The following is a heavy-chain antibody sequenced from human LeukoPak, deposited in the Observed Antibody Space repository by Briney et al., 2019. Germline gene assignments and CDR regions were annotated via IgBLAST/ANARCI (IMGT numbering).Heavy chain of an antibody. CDR3: ARGDAD. CDR1: GGSISSNHYY. D-gene: IGHD2-8*01. Sequence: SETLSLTCTVSGGSISSNHYYWAWIRQPPGKGLEWIGSIYYRGTTYYNPSLKSRVTISVDTSNNQFSLKLSSVTAADTAVYYCARGDADWGQGTLVTVSS. CDR2: IYYRGTT. J-gene: IGHJ4*02. V-gene: IGHV4-39*01.